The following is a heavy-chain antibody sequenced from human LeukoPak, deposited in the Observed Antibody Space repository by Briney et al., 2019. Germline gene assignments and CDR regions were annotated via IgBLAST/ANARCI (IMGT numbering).Heavy chain of an antibody. D-gene: IGHD6-19*01. V-gene: IGHV4-59*08. J-gene: IGHJ4*02. CDR3: ARRRPGIAVAGGGLYFDY. Sequence: SETLSLTCTVSGGSISSYYWSWIRQPPGKGLEWIGYIYYSGSTNYNPSLKSRVTISVDTSKNQFSLKPSSVTAADTAVYYCARRRPGIAVAGGGLYFDYWGQGTLVTVSS. CDR2: IYYSGST. CDR1: GGSISSYY.